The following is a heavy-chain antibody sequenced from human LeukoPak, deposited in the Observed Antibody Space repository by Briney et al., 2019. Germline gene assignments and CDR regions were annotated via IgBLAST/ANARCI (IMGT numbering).Heavy chain of an antibody. Sequence: GGSLRLSCAASGFTFSNYGIHWVRQAPGKGLEWVAVISYDGSNKYYADSVKGRFTISRDNSKNTLYLQMNSLRAEDTAVYYCARIAAAGYIVEYYFDYWGQGTLVTVSS. D-gene: IGHD6-13*01. V-gene: IGHV3-30*03. CDR3: ARIAAAGYIVEYYFDY. J-gene: IGHJ4*02. CDR2: ISYDGSNK. CDR1: GFTFSNYG.